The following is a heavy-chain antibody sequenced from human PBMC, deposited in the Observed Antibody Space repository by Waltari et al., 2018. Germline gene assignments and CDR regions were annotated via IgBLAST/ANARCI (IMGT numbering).Heavy chain of an antibody. Sequence: QVQLVQSGAEVKKPGASVTVSCKASGYPFNSYDMYWVRQAPGHGLAYMGWMKPNSGNTGYAQKFQGRVTITMNTSTSTAYMELTSLTFEDTAVYYCARRDCGGGSCFQHLALSFDVWGQGTMVTVSS. CDR3: ARRDCGGGSCFQHLALSFDV. V-gene: IGHV1-8*02. CDR2: MKPNSGNT. CDR1: GYPFNSYD. J-gene: IGHJ3*01. D-gene: IGHD2-15*01.